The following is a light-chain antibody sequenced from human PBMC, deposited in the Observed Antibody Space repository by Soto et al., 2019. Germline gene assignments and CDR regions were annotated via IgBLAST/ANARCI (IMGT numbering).Light chain of an antibody. J-gene: IGLJ1*01. V-gene: IGLV2-14*01. CDR2: EVT. CDR3: SSYTTRSTYV. CDR1: SSDVGRFNF. Sequence: QSALAQPASVSGSPGQSITISCTGTSSDVGRFNFVSWFQQHPGEAPKLLIYEVTKRPSGVSNRFSGSKSGNTASLTISGLQTEDEADYYCSSYTTRSTYVFGTGTKVTVL.